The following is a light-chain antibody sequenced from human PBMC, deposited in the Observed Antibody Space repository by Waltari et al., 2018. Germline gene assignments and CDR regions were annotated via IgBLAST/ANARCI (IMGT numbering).Light chain of an antibody. CDR2: RIS. CDR1: SSVSTSY. J-gene: IGKJ4*01. V-gene: IGKV3D-7*01. CDR3: HQGHSIPLT. Sequence: EIVLTQSPTSMAVSQGERVTISCTASSSVSTSYLHWYQQKPGFPPRLLVYRISSLASGVPARFSGSSSWTSYTLTISSMEAEDAANYYCHQGHSIPLTFGGGTKVEIK.